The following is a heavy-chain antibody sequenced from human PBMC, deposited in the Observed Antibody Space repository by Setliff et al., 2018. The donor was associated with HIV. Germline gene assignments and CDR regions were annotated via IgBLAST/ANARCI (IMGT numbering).Heavy chain of an antibody. J-gene: IGHJ5*02. V-gene: IGHV4-34*01. Sequence: LSLTCAVYGGSFSGYYWSWIRQPPGKGLEWIGEINHSGSTNYNPPLKSRVTISVDTSKNQFSLKLSSVTAADTAAYYCARGKWFDPWGQGTLVTVSS. CDR3: ARGKWFDP. CDR2: INHSGST. CDR1: GGSFSGYY.